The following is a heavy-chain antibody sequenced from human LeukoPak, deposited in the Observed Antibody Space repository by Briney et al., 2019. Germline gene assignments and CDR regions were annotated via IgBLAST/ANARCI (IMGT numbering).Heavy chain of an antibody. Sequence: GASVTVSFTASGYTFIIYDINWVRQAPAQGLEWMGLVSGYNGNTNYAQKFEGRVAMTTDTSSSTAFMELRSVRSDDTAIYYCARGDWFDHWGQGTLVTVSS. CDR1: GYTFIIYD. CDR3: ARGDWFDH. D-gene: IGHD2-21*01. J-gene: IGHJ5*02. V-gene: IGHV1-18*01. CDR2: VSGYNGNT.